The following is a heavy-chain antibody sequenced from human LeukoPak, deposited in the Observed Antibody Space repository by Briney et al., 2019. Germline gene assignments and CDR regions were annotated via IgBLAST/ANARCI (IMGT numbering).Heavy chain of an antibody. CDR2: IWYDGSNK. CDR3: ARNYGGYDGTDY. V-gene: IGHV3-33*01. Sequence: GRSLRLSCAASGFTFSSYGMHWVRQAPGKGLEWVAVIWYDGSNKYYADSVKGRFTISRDNSKDTLYLQMNSLRAEDTALYFCARNYGGYDGTDYWGQGTLVTVSS. J-gene: IGHJ4*02. D-gene: IGHD5-12*01. CDR1: GFTFSSYG.